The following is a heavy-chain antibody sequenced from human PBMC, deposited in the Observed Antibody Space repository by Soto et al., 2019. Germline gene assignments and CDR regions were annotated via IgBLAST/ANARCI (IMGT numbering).Heavy chain of an antibody. Sequence: GGSLRLSXAASGFTISHYGIHWVRQAPGKGLGWVAVTWSGGRGEYYADSVRGRFTIPRDNSKTTVHLQMNSLRVEDTAVYYCAKDDDTSSHYSLLDFRGQGTLVTVSS. CDR2: TWSGGRGE. CDR1: GFTISHYG. V-gene: IGHV3-33*06. CDR3: AKDDDTSSHYSLLDF. J-gene: IGHJ4*02. D-gene: IGHD3-22*01.